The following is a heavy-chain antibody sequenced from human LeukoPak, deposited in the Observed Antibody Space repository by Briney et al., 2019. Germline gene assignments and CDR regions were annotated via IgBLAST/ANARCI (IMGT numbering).Heavy chain of an antibody. Sequence: GGSLRLSCTASGFTVSTSYLTWVRQAPGKGLEWVSGIYSGGTTYYADSVKGRFTISRDNSKNTVRLQMNSLRAEDTAVYYCVRGFTGSYDYWGQGTLVTVSS. CDR2: IYSGGTT. J-gene: IGHJ4*02. CDR3: VRGFTGSYDY. CDR1: GFTVSTSY. V-gene: IGHV3-53*01. D-gene: IGHD1-26*01.